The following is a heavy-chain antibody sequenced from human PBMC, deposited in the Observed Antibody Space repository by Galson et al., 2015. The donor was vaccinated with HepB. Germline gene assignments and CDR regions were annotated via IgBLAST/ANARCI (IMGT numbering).Heavy chain of an antibody. Sequence: SLRLSCAGSGFTFGDNAMSWFRQAPGKGLEWVSFIRRKAYGETTEYAASVKGRFTISRDDSKSTAYLQMNSLKTEDTAVYYCSSIGEFSYYHYGMDVWGQGTTVTVSS. CDR3: SSIGEFSYYHYGMDV. D-gene: IGHD3-10*01. V-gene: IGHV3-49*03. CDR1: GFTFGDNA. J-gene: IGHJ6*02. CDR2: IRRKAYGETT.